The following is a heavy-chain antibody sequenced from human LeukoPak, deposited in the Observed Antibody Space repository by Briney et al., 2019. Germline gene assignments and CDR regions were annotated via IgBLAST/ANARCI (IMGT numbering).Heavy chain of an antibody. CDR1: GGTFSSYA. V-gene: IGHV1-69*01. CDR2: IIPIFGTA. D-gene: IGHD1-26*01. Sequence: GASVKVSCKASGGTFSSYAISWVRQAPGQGLEWMGGIIPIFGTANYAQKFQGRVTITADESTSTAYMELSSLRSEDTAVYYCARDYRVVGATRYYYGMDVWGQGTTVTVS. CDR3: ARDYRVVGATRYYYGMDV. J-gene: IGHJ6*02.